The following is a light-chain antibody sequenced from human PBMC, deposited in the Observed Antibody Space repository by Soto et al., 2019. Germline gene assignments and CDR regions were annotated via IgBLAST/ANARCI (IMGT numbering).Light chain of an antibody. V-gene: IGLV2-14*01. CDR2: EVT. J-gene: IGLJ1*01. Sequence: QSVLTQPASVSGSPGQSITISCTGSRSDIGGFNYVSWYQQHPGKAPKVLIYEVTARPSGVSNRFSGSKSGNTASLTISGLQTDDEDDYFCISYTIRSSFYVFGTGTKVTVL. CDR1: RSDIGGFNY. CDR3: ISYTIRSSFYV.